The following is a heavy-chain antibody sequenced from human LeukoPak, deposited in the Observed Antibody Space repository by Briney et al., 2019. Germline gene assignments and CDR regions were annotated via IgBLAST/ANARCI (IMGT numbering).Heavy chain of an antibody. D-gene: IGHD4-17*01. CDR1: GFTFSSYG. CDR3: ARGRRATTVTTIFTNYYYYGMDV. Sequence: GGSLRLSCAASGFTFSSYGMHWVRQAPGKGLGWVAVIWYDRSNKYYADSVKGRFTISRDNSKNTLYLQMNSLRAEDTAVYYCARGRRATTVTTIFTNYYYYGMDVWGQGTTVTVSS. V-gene: IGHV3-33*01. J-gene: IGHJ6*01. CDR2: IWYDRSNK.